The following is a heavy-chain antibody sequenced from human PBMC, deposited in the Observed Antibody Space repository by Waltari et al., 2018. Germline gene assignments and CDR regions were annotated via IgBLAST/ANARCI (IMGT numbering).Heavy chain of an antibody. CDR1: GGTFSSYT. V-gene: IGHV1-69*02. Sequence: QVQLVQSGAEVKKPGSSVKVSCKASGGTFSSYTISWVRQAPGQGLEWMGRIIPILGIANYAQKFQGRVTITADKSTSTAYMELSSLRSEDTAVYYCTLDYYDSSAQFDYWGQGTLVTVSS. CDR3: TLDYYDSSAQFDY. J-gene: IGHJ4*02. D-gene: IGHD3-22*01. CDR2: IIPILGIA.